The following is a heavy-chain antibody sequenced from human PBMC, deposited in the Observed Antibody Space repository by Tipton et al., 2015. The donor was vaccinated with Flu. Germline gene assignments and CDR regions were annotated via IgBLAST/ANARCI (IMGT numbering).Heavy chain of an antibody. CDR3: ARAIAGADSL. CDR1: GFTSSLYW. CDR2: IKQDGSVK. Sequence: VQLVQSGGGLVQPGGSLRLSCTASGFTSSLYWMTWVRQAPGKGLEWVANIKQDGSVKYYVDSVKGRFTISRDNAKNSLYLQMNSLRAEDTAVYYCARAIAGADSLWGQGTLVTVSS. D-gene: IGHD3-16*01. V-gene: IGHV3-7*01. J-gene: IGHJ4*02.